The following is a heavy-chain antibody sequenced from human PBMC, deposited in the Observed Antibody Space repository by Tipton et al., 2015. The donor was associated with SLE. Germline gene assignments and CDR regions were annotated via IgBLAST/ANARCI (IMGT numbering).Heavy chain of an antibody. D-gene: IGHD2-8*01. CDR3: ARGMLTWRGAIVGVDV. Sequence: TLSLTCAVYGGSFSAYYWSWIRQPPGKGLEWIGYIYSVGSTNYNPSLKSRVTMSVDTAKNQVSLKLTAVTAADTAVYYCARGMLTWRGAIVGVDVWGQGTTVNVSS. CDR2: IYSVGST. J-gene: IGHJ6*02. V-gene: IGHV4-59*08. CDR1: GGSFSAYY.